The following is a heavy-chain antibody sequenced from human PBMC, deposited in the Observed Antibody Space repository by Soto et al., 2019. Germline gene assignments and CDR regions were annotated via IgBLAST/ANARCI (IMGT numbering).Heavy chain of an antibody. CDR1: GFTFSSYG. J-gene: IGHJ4*02. Sequence: QVQLVESGGGVVQPGRSLRLSCAASGFTFSSYGMHWVRQAPGKGLEWVAVISYDGSNKYYADPVKGRFTISRDNSKNTLYLQMNSLRAEDTAVYYCAKAPGCSSTSCNDYWGQGTLVTVSS. CDR2: ISYDGSNK. D-gene: IGHD2-2*01. CDR3: AKAPGCSSTSCNDY. V-gene: IGHV3-30*18.